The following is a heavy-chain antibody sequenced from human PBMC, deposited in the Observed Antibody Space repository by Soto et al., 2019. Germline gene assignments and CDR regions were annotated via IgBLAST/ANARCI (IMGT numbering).Heavy chain of an antibody. J-gene: IGHJ5*02. CDR2: IIPILGIA. Sequence: QVQLVQSGAEVKKPGSSVKVSCKASGGTFSSYTISWVRQAPGQGLEWMGRIIPILGIANYAKKFQGRVTITADKSTTTAYMELSSLRSEDTAVYYCARDHGIVATTADNWFDPWGQETLVTVSS. CDR3: ARDHGIVATTADNWFDP. CDR1: GGTFSSYT. D-gene: IGHD5-12*01. V-gene: IGHV1-69*08.